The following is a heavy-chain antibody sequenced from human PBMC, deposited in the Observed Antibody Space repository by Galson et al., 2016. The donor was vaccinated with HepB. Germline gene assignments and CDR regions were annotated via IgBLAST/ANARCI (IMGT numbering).Heavy chain of an antibody. Sequence: ETLSLTCAVSGDSVTNYFWAWLRQPPGKRLEWIGYIYHSGNTNYSPSLRSRVGISVDTSNNHFSLNLTSVSAADTAVYYCTGGCRSAWYTIWGRGTMVTVSS. CDR3: TGGCRSAWYTI. CDR1: GDSVTNYF. CDR2: IYHSGNT. V-gene: IGHV4-59*02. D-gene: IGHD6-19*01. J-gene: IGHJ3*02.